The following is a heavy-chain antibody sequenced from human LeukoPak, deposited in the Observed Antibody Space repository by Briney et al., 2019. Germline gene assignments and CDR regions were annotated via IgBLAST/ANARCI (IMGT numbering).Heavy chain of an antibody. D-gene: IGHD5-24*01. V-gene: IGHV3-74*01. CDR2: INSDGSST. J-gene: IGHJ4*02. CDR1: GFTFSSYW. Sequence: PGGSLRLSCAASGFTFSSYWMHWVRQAPGKGLVWVSHINSDGSSTSYGDSVKGRFTISRDNAKNTLYLQMNGLRVEDTAVYYCARVHREMATIVALWDSWGQGTLVTVSS. CDR3: ARVHREMATIVALWDS.